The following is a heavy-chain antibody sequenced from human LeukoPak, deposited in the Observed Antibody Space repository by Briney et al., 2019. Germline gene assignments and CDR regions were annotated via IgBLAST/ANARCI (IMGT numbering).Heavy chain of an antibody. CDR1: GYSFTSYW. CDR2: IYPGDSDT. Sequence: GESLKISCKGSGYSFTSYWIGWVRQMPGKGLEWMGIIYPGDSDTRYSPSFQGQVTISADKSISTVYLQWSSLKASDTAMYYCARSRSVFYDSSGPNNWFDPWGQGTLVTVSS. V-gene: IGHV5-51*01. D-gene: IGHD3-22*01. CDR3: ARSRSVFYDSSGPNNWFDP. J-gene: IGHJ5*02.